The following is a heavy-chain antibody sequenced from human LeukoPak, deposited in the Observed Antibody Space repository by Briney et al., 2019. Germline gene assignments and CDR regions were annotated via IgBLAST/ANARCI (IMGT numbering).Heavy chain of an antibody. CDR1: GFTFSSYW. D-gene: IGHD4-17*01. Sequence: GGSLRLSCAASGFTFSSYWVSWVRQAPGKGLEWVANIKQDGSEKYYVDSVKGRFTISRDNAKNSLYLQMNSLRAEDTAVYYCARDGDGVCFDYWGQGTLVTVSS. J-gene: IGHJ4*02. V-gene: IGHV3-7*01. CDR2: IKQDGSEK. CDR3: ARDGDGVCFDY.